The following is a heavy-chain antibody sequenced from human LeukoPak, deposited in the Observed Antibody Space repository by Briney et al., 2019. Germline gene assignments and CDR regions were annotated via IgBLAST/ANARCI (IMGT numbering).Heavy chain of an antibody. V-gene: IGHV3-11*04. CDR1: GFSFSDSY. CDR3: SGGSRFVDY. D-gene: IGHD3-16*01. CDR2: ISGSGSDI. Sequence: PGGSLRLPCVVSGFSFSDSYMTWIRQTPGKGLESLAYISGSGSDIYYADSVKGRFTISRDNAKNSLFLQMNSLRVEDTAVYYCSGGSRFVDYWGQGTLVTVSS. J-gene: IGHJ4*02.